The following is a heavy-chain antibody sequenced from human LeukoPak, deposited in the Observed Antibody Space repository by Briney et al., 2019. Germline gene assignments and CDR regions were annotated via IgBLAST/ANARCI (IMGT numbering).Heavy chain of an antibody. CDR2: IYYSGST. J-gene: IGHJ3*02. Sequence: PSETLSLTCTVSGVSISSYYWSWIRQPPGKGLEWIGYIYYSGSTNYNPSLKSRVTISVDTSKNQFSLKLSSVTAADTAVYYCARASSGWYRAFDIWGQGTMVTVSS. CDR1: GVSISSYY. V-gene: IGHV4-59*01. D-gene: IGHD6-19*01. CDR3: ARASSGWYRAFDI.